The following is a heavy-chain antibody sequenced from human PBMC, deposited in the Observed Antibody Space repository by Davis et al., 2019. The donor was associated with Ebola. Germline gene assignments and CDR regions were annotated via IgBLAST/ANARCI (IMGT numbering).Heavy chain of an antibody. CDR2: IKSKTDGGTT. V-gene: IGHV3-15*01. J-gene: IGHJ1*01. Sequence: GSLRLSCAASGFTFSNAWMSWVRQAPGKGLEWVGRIKSKTDGGTTDYAAPVKGRFTISRDDSKNTLYLQMNSLRAEDTAVYYCARVVVSGFNGWLSNFQHWGQGTLVTVSS. CDR1: GFTFSNAW. D-gene: IGHD3-22*01. CDR3: ARVVVSGFNGWLSNFQH.